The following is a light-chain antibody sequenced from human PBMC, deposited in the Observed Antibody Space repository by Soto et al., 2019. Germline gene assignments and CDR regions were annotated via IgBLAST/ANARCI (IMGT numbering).Light chain of an antibody. CDR2: STS. J-gene: IGLJ2*01. CDR1: TGAVTSGYF. V-gene: IGLV7-43*01. Sequence: QAVVTQEPSLTVSPGGTVTLTCASNTGAVTSGYFPNWFQQKPGQAPRPLIYSTSNKHSWTPARFSGSLLGGKAALTLSGVQPEDEDEYYCMLYFSGVRVFGGGTKLTVL. CDR3: MLYFSGVRV.